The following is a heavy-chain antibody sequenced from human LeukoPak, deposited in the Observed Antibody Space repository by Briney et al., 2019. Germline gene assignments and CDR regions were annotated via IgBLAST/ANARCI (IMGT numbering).Heavy chain of an antibody. J-gene: IGHJ4*02. CDR1: GFTFSTYG. CDR2: ISGSGGST. CDR3: ARGTMFPYYFDY. D-gene: IGHD3-10*02. V-gene: IGHV3-23*01. Sequence: GGTLRLSCAASGFTFSTYGMSWVRQAPGKGLEWVSAISGSGGSTYYADSVKGRFTISRDNSKNTLYLQMNSLRAEDTAVYYCARGTMFPYYFDYWGQGTLVTVSS.